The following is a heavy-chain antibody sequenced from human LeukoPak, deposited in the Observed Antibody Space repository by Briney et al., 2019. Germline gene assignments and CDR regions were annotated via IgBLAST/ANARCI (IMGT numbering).Heavy chain of an antibody. J-gene: IGHJ6*03. CDR3: ARPPWGIAAAAMDV. CDR2: NSSSSSYI. D-gene: IGHD6-13*01. Sequence: TGGSLRLSCAASGFTFSSYSMNWVRQAPGKGLEWVSSNSSSSSYIYYADSVKGRFTISRDNAKNSLYLQVNSLRAEDTAVYYCARPPWGIAAAAMDVWGRGTTVTVSS. CDR1: GFTFSSYS. V-gene: IGHV3-21*01.